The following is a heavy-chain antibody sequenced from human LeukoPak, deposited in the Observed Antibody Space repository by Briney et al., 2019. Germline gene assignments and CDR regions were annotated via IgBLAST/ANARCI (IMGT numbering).Heavy chain of an antibody. Sequence: PGGSLRLSCAASGFTFSSYAMSWVRQAPGKGLEWVSAISGSGGSTYYADSVKGRLTISRDNSKTTLYLQMDSLRAEDTAVYYCAKARGLGIVGAHFDYWGRGTLVTVSS. CDR2: ISGSGGST. CDR1: GFTFSSYA. J-gene: IGHJ4*02. V-gene: IGHV3-23*01. CDR3: AKARGLGIVGAHFDY. D-gene: IGHD1-26*01.